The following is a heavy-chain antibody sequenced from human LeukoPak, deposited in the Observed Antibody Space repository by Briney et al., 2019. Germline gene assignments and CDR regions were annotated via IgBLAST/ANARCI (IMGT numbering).Heavy chain of an antibody. J-gene: IGHJ4*02. CDR1: GGSFSGYY. Sequence: PSETLSLTCAVYGGSFSGYYWSWIRQPPGKGLEWIGEINHSGSTTYNPSLKSRVTISVGTSKNQFSLNLSSVTAADTAVYYCARVLTAYFDHWGQGTLVTVSS. CDR3: ARVLTAYFDH. V-gene: IGHV4-34*01. D-gene: IGHD1-20*01. CDR2: INHSGST.